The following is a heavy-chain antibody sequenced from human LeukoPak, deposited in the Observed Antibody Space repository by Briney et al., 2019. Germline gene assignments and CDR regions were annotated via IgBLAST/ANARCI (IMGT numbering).Heavy chain of an antibody. D-gene: IGHD2-15*01. CDR3: TREDIVVVVAATGAFDI. CDR1: GFTFSNAW. Sequence: GGSLRLSCAASGFTFSNAWMNWVRQAPGKGLEWVGRIKSRTDGGTTDSAAPVKNRFTISRDDSKNTLYLQMNSLKTENTAVYYCTREDIVVVVAATGAFDIWGQGTMVTVSS. J-gene: IGHJ3*02. V-gene: IGHV3-15*01. CDR2: IKSRTDGGTT.